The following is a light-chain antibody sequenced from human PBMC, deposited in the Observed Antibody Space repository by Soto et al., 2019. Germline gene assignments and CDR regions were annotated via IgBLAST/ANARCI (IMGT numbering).Light chain of an antibody. CDR3: ATWDDSLNGYV. J-gene: IGLJ1*01. Sequence: QTVVTQPPSASGTPGQRVTISCSGSSSNIGSNFVNWFQQLPGTAPKLLIYDNDERPSGVPARFSGSKSGTSASLAISGLQSGDEADYYCATWDDSLNGYVFGTGTKLTVL. V-gene: IGLV1-44*01. CDR1: SSNIGSNF. CDR2: DND.